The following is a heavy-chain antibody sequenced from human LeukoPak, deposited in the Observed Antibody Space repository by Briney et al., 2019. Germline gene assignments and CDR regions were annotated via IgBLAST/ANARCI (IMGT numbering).Heavy chain of an antibody. D-gene: IGHD6-19*01. J-gene: IGHJ4*02. CDR1: GFTFSSYG. Sequence: GGSLRLSCAASGFTFSSYGMHWVRQAPGKGLEWVAVIWYDGSNKYYADSVKGRFTISRDNAKNSVYLQMNSLRVDDTAVYYCATGVAVAGTHFVDYWGQGTLVAVSS. CDR2: IWYDGSNK. V-gene: IGHV3-33*03. CDR3: ATGVAVAGTHFVDY.